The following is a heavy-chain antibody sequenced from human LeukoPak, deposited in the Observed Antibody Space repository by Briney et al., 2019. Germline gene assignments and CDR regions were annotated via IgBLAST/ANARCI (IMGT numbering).Heavy chain of an antibody. D-gene: IGHD6-6*01. CDR1: GGSISTYY. J-gene: IGHJ3*01. CDR3: PREYSSSSGKNAFDV. V-gene: IGHV4-4*07. CDR2: IYASGNT. Sequence: SETLSLTCTVSGGSISTYYWSLIRQPAGKGLEWIGRIYASGNTNYNPSLKSRVTMSLDTSKNQFSLRLTSVTAADTAVYYCPREYSSSSGKNAFDVCGQGTMVTVSS.